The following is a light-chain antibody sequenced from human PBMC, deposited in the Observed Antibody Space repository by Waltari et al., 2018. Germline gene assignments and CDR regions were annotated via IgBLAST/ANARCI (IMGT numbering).Light chain of an antibody. Sequence: QSALTQPASVSGSPGQSITISCTGTSSDVGGYNYVSWYQQHPGKAPNVVIYDVFRRPSGVPNPFSASNSGNTSSLTISGLQAEEEADDYCSSYTTSSACVFGTGTKVTVL. CDR2: DVF. CDR1: SSDVGGYNY. J-gene: IGLJ1*01. V-gene: IGLV2-14*01. CDR3: SSYTTSSACV.